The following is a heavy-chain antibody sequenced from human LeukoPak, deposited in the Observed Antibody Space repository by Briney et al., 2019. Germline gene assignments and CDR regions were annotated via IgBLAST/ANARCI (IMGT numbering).Heavy chain of an antibody. J-gene: IGHJ4*02. Sequence: ASVTVSCKASGYTFTSYGISWVRQAPGQGLEWMGWISAYNGNTNYAQKLQGRVTMTTDTSTSTAYMELRSLRSDDTAVYYCARAVGFLVKVPAAIWTYWGQGTLVTVSS. CDR3: ARAVGFLVKVPAAIWTY. CDR1: GYTFTSYG. V-gene: IGHV1-18*01. CDR2: ISAYNGNT. D-gene: IGHD2-2*01.